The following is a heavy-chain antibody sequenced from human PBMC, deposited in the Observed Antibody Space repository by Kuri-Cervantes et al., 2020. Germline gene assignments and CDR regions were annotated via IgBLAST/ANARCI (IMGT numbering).Heavy chain of an antibody. Sequence: GESLKISCAASGFTFSNAWMSWVRQAPGKGLEWVGRIKSKTDGGTTDYAAPVKGRFTISRDDSKNTLYLQMNSLKTEDTAVYYCTTVFNDFWSGYYRPIDFDYWGQGTLVTVSS. CDR1: GFTFSNAW. V-gene: IGHV3-15*01. CDR2: IKSKTDGGTT. D-gene: IGHD3-3*01. CDR3: TTVFNDFWSGYYRPIDFDY. J-gene: IGHJ4*02.